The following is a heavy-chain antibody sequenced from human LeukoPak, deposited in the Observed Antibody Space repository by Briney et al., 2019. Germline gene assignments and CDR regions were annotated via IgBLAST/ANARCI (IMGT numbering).Heavy chain of an antibody. CDR2: IYSGGST. CDR1: GFTVSSNY. Sequence: GGSLRVSCAASGFTVSSNYMSWGRDAPGGGLGWVSVIYSGGSTYYADSVKGRFTISRDNSKNTLYLQMNSLRAEDTAVYYCARAYSSGWYGGGFDYWGQGTLVTVSS. J-gene: IGHJ4*02. V-gene: IGHV3-53*01. CDR3: ARAYSSGWYGGGFDY. D-gene: IGHD6-19*01.